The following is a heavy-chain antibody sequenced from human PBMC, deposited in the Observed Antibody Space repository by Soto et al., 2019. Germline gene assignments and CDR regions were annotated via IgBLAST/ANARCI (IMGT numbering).Heavy chain of an antibody. CDR1: GLTFSRYA. D-gene: IGHD3-10*01. J-gene: IGHJ4*02. V-gene: IGHV3-23*01. Sequence: PGGSLRLSCAVSGLTFSRYAMNWVRQAPGKGLEWVSSIDGSGGSTYYAGSVKGRFTTSRDNSKNTLYLQMNSLGAADAAIYFCAKGHAYDAYNHLYFDYWGQGTLVTVSS. CDR2: IDGSGGST. CDR3: AKGHAYDAYNHLYFDY.